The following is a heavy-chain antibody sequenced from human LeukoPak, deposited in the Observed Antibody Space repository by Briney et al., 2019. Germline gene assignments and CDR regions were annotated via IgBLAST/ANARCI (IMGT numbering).Heavy chain of an antibody. D-gene: IGHD6-19*01. CDR3: AREASSGWP. V-gene: IGHV1-69*04. J-gene: IGHJ5*02. CDR2: IIPILGIA. CDR1: GGTFSSYA. Sequence: SVKDSCKASGGTFSSYAISWVRQAPGQGLEWMGRIIPILGIANYAQKFQGRVTITADKSTSTAYMELSSLRSEDTAVYYCAREASSGWPWGQGTLVTVSS.